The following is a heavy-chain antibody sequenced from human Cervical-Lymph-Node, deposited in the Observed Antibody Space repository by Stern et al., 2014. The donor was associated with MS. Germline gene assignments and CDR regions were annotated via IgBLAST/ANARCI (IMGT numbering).Heavy chain of an antibody. CDR1: GYTFTSYW. J-gene: IGHJ4*02. V-gene: IGHV5-51*01. CDR3: ARQRYFDY. Sequence: VQLVQSGPEVKRPGESLKISCQASGYTFTSYWIRWVRQMPGKGLEWIAIIFSGGADIRYSQSFQGQFTISADKSSSPAYLQWNNLKASDTAIYYCARQRYFDYWGQGTLVTVSS. CDR2: IFSGGADI.